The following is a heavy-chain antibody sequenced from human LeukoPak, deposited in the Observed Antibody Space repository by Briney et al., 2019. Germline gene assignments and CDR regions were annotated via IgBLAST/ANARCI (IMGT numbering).Heavy chain of an antibody. Sequence: PGGSLRLSCAASGFTFSSYAMHWVRQAPGKGLEYVSAISSNGGSTYYANSVKGRFTISRDNSKNTLYLQMGSLRAEDMAVYYCARARYSSGGFDYWGQGTLVTVSS. CDR3: ARARYSSGGFDY. D-gene: IGHD6-19*01. CDR2: ISSNGGST. V-gene: IGHV3-64*01. J-gene: IGHJ4*02. CDR1: GFTFSSYA.